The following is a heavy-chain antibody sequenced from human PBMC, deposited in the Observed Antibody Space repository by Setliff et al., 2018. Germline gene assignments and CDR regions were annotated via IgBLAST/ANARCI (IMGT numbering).Heavy chain of an antibody. Sequence: SVKVSCKASGGTFRTYEINWVRQAPGQGFEWMGRIIPMFEKTNYAQEFQGRVTITADQSTSTAYMEMSSLRSEDTAVYYCATIYGYNSLDWYSDLWGRGTLVTVPQ. CDR1: GGTFRTYE. CDR3: ATIYGYNSLDWYSDL. V-gene: IGHV1-69*13. D-gene: IGHD5-18*01. J-gene: IGHJ2*01. CDR2: IIPMFEKT.